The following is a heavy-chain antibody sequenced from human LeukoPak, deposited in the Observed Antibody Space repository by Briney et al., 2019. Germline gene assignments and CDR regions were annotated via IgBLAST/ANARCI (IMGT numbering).Heavy chain of an antibody. CDR2: IYWNDDK. CDR3: ARKRSLRYFDWLSQYNWFDP. V-gene: IGHV2-5*01. D-gene: IGHD3-9*01. CDR1: GFSLSTSGVG. J-gene: IGHJ5*02. Sequence: SGPTLVNPTQTLTLTCTFSGFSLSTSGVGVGWIRQPPGKALEWLAPIYWNDDKRYSPSLKSRLTITKDTSKNQVVLTMTNMDPVDAATYYCARKRSLRYFDWLSQYNWFDPWGQGTLDTVSS.